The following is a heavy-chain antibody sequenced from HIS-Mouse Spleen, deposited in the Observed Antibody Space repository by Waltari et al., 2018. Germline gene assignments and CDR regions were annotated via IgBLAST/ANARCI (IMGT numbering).Heavy chain of an antibody. CDR1: GGSISSSSYY. D-gene: IGHD6-13*01. CDR2: IYYSGSP. CDR3: AREIPYSSSWYDWYFDL. V-gene: IGHV4-39*07. J-gene: IGHJ2*01. Sequence: QLQLQESGPGLVKPSETLSLTCTVSGGSISSSSYYWGWIRQPPGKGLGWIGSIYYSGSPYYTPPLKSRVTRSVDTSKNQFSLKLSSVTAADTAVYYCAREIPYSSSWYDWYFDLWGRGTLVTVSS.